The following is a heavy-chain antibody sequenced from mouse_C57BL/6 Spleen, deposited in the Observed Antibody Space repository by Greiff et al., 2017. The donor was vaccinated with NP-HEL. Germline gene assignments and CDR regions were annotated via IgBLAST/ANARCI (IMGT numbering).Heavy chain of an antibody. CDR2: INPNNGGT. CDR1: GYTFTDYY. CDR3: ARATMDYGNPAWFAY. V-gene: IGHV1-26*01. J-gene: IGHJ3*01. Sequence: EVQLQQSGPELVKPGASVKISCKASGYTFTDYYMNWVKQSHGKSLEWIGDINPNNGGTSYNQKFKGKATLTVDKSSSTAYMELRSLTSEDSAVYYCARATMDYGNPAWFAYWGQGTLVTVSA. D-gene: IGHD2-1*01.